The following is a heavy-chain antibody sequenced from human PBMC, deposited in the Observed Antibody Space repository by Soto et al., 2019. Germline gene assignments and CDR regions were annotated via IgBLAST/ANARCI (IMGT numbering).Heavy chain of an antibody. D-gene: IGHD3-22*01. CDR2: ISAYNGNT. CDR1: GYTFTSYG. Sequence: ASVKVSCQTAGYTFTSYGISWVRQAPGQGLEWMGWISAYNGNTNYAQKLQGRVTMTTDTSTSTAYMELRSLRSDDTAVYYCARGLSSGYPFDAFDIWGQGTMVTVSS. V-gene: IGHV1-18*01. CDR3: ARGLSSGYPFDAFDI. J-gene: IGHJ3*02.